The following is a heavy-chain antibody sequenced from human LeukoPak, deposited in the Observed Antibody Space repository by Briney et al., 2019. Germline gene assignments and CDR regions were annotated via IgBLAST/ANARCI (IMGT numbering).Heavy chain of an antibody. CDR2: ISYDGSNK. CDR3: ARDFGIAAAGLIDY. CDR1: GFTFSSYA. D-gene: IGHD6-13*01. V-gene: IGHV3-30-3*01. J-gene: IGHJ4*02. Sequence: GRSLRLSCAASGFTFSSYAMHWVRQVPGEGLEWVAVISYDGSNKYYADSVKGRFTITRHTSKTTLYLQTNSLRAENTAVYYCARDFGIAAAGLIDYSGQGTLVTVSS.